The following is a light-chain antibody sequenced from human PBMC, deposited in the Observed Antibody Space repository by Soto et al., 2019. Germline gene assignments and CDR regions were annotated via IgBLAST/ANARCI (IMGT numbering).Light chain of an antibody. CDR1: QSVSSR. V-gene: IGKV3-20*01. Sequence: EIVMTQSPATLSVSPGERVTLSCRASQSVSSRLAWYHQKPGQSPRLLIYAASRRATGIPDRFSGSGSGTDFTLTISRLEPEDFAVYYCQQYGSSPWTFGQGTKVDIK. CDR2: AAS. CDR3: QQYGSSPWT. J-gene: IGKJ1*01.